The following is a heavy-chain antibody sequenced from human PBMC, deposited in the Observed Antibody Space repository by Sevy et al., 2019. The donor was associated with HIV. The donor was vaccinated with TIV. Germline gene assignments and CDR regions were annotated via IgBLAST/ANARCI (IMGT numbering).Heavy chain of an antibody. CDR1: GYSIRSGYY. D-gene: IGHD4-17*01. V-gene: IGHV4-38-2*02. Sequence: SETLSLTCTISGYSIRSGYYWGWIRQPPGKGLEWIGSMYHSGTTYYNASLKSRVTISADTSKNQFSLKLTSVTAADMAIYHCAAMSTVTKGDALDIWGQRTMVTVSS. CDR2: MYHSGTT. J-gene: IGHJ3*02. CDR3: AAMSTVTKGDALDI.